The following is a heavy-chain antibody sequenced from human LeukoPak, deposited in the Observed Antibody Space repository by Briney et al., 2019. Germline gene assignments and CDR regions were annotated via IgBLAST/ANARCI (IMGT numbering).Heavy chain of an antibody. CDR1: GYTFTGYY. Sequence: ASVKVSCKASGYTFTGYYMHWVRQAPGQGLEWMGWINPNSGGTNYAQKFQGRVTMTRDTSISTAYMELSRLRSDDTAVYYCARGNIVVVPAANGAYYYYYYYMDVWGKGTTVTVSS. D-gene: IGHD2-2*01. J-gene: IGHJ6*03. V-gene: IGHV1-2*02. CDR2: INPNSGGT. CDR3: ARGNIVVVPAANGAYYYYYYYMDV.